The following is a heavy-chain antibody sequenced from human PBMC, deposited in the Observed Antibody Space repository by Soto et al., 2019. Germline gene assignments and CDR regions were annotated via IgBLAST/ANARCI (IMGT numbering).Heavy chain of an antibody. CDR1: GFTFSTHA. V-gene: IGHV3-30-3*01. Sequence: QVQLVESGGGVVQPGRSLRLSCAASGFTFSTHAMHWVRQAPGKGLECVAIVSFDGSNKYYADSVKGRFTISGDNTKNTLYLQMSGLTHEDTAVYYCAGDQTGITTTGGGRIDHWGQGTLVTVSS. CDR2: VSFDGSNK. J-gene: IGHJ4*02. D-gene: IGHD1-20*01. CDR3: AGDQTGITTTGGGRIDH.